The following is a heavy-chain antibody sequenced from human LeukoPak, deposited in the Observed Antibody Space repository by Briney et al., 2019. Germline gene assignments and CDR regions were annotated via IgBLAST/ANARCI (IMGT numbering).Heavy chain of an antibody. CDR1: GGSISSNNW. J-gene: IGHJ4*02. V-gene: IGHV4-4*02. CDR3: ARDRGGYTYSRDY. CDR2: IYHGGST. Sequence: SETVSLTCAVSGGSISSNNWWIWVRQSPEKGLEWIGEIYHGGSTNYNPSLKSRVTISMDKSKNQLSLKLNFVTAADTAVYYCARDRGGYTYSRDYWGQGTLVTVSS. D-gene: IGHD5-18*01.